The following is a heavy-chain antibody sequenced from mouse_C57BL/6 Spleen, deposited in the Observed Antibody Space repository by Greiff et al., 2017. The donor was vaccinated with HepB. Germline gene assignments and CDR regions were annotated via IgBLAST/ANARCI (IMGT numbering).Heavy chain of an antibody. J-gene: IGHJ1*03. Sequence: VQLQQSGAELMKPGASVKLSCKATGYTFTGYWIEWVKQRPGHGLEWIGEILPGSGSTNYNAKFKGKATFTADTSSNTAYMQLSSLTTEDSAIYYCARRGLGRYFDVWGTGTTVTVSS. CDR1: GYTFTGYW. CDR2: ILPGSGST. D-gene: IGHD4-1*01. V-gene: IGHV1-9*01. CDR3: ARRGLGRYFDV.